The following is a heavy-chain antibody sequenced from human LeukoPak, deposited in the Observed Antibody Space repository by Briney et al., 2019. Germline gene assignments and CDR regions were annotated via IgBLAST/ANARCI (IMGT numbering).Heavy chain of an antibody. D-gene: IGHD3-10*01. J-gene: IGHJ4*02. Sequence: GGSLRLSCAASGFTFSHYGMSWVRQAPGKGLEWVSAISGSGGSTYYADSVKGRFTISRDNSKNTLSLQMNSLRAEDTAVYYCARGFLGDYFGSGSYYVFDYWGQGTLVTVSS. V-gene: IGHV3-23*01. CDR3: ARGFLGDYFGSGSYYVFDY. CDR1: GFTFSHYG. CDR2: ISGSGGST.